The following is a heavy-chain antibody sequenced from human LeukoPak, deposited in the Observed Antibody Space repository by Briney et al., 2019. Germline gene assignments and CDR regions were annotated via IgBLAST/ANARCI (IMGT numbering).Heavy chain of an antibody. J-gene: IGHJ4*02. CDR3: AKILTDFDY. CDR1: GFTFSSYA. Sequence: GGSLRLSCAASGFTFSSYAMHWVRQAPGKGLEWVAVISYDGSNKYYAASVKGRFTISRDNSKNTLYLQMNSLRAEDTAVYYCAKILTDFDYWGQGTLVTVSS. V-gene: IGHV3-30-3*01. CDR2: ISYDGSNK. D-gene: IGHD3-9*01.